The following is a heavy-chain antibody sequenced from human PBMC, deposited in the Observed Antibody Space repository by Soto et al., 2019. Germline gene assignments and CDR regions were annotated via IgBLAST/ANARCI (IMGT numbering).Heavy chain of an antibody. D-gene: IGHD3-9*01. Sequence: EVQLLESGGGLVQPGGSLRLSCAASGFTFSNCAMSWVRQTPGKGLEWVSAISGSGGRIYYADSVKGRFTISRDNSKNTLYLQMSGLRAEDTAVYYCAKEVDPFDYWGQGTLVTVSS. V-gene: IGHV3-23*01. CDR2: ISGSGGRI. J-gene: IGHJ4*02. CDR3: AKEVDPFDY. CDR1: GFTFSNCA.